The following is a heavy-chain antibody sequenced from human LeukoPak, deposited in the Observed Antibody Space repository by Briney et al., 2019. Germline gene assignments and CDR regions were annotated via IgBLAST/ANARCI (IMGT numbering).Heavy chain of an antibody. CDR2: VRSKANSYAT. CDR1: GFTFSGSA. V-gene: IGHV3-73*01. J-gene: IGHJ1*01. CDR3: AVAGQGYFQH. Sequence: GGSLRLSCAASGFTFSGSAMHWVRQASGKGLEWVGRVRSKANSYATAYAASVKGRFTISRDDSKNTAYLQMNSLETEDTAVYYCAVAGQGYFQHWGQGTLVTVSS. D-gene: IGHD6-19*01.